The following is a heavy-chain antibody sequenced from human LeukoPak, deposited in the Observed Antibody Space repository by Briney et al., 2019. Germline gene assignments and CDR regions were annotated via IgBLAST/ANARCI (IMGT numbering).Heavy chain of an antibody. D-gene: IGHD2-15*01. CDR1: GVSISSYS. Sequence: SETLSLTCTASGVSISSYSWSWIRQTPGKGLEWIGYIYYSGSTNYNPSLKSRVTILVDTSKNQFYLKLSSVTAADTAVYYCARGGVVVAATNPYYYYYMDVWGKGATVTVSS. J-gene: IGHJ6*03. V-gene: IGHV4-59*01. CDR2: IYYSGST. CDR3: ARGGVVVAATNPYYYYYMDV.